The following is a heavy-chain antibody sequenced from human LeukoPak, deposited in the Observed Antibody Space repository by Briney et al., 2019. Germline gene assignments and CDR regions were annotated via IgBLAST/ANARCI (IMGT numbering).Heavy chain of an antibody. V-gene: IGHV3-33*01. J-gene: IGHJ4*02. CDR2: IWFDGSKR. D-gene: IGHD5-18*01. CDR3: ARDQGYGNYLDH. CDR1: GFTFSNFG. Sequence: GGSLRLSCAASGFTFSNFGMHWVRHPPGKGLEWVGLIWFDGSKRYSADSVKDRFTIPRDNAQNSLSLQMNSLRAEDTAIYYCARDQGYGNYLDHWGQGTLVTVSS.